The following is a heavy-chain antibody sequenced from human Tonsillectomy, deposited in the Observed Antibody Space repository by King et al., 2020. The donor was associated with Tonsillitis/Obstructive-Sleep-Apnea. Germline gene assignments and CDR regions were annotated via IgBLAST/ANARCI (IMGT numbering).Heavy chain of an antibody. CDR2: IYYSGSA. Sequence: QLQESGPGLVKPSQTLSLTCTVSGGSISSGGYYWSWIRQHPGKGLEWIGYIYYSGSASYNPSLKSLVTISVDTSKNQFSLKLSSVAAADTAVYYCARGGIKLWLPRGGAFDIWGQGTMVTVSS. J-gene: IGHJ3*02. CDR1: GGSISSGGYY. CDR3: ARGGIKLWLPRGGAFDI. V-gene: IGHV4-31*01. D-gene: IGHD5-18*01.